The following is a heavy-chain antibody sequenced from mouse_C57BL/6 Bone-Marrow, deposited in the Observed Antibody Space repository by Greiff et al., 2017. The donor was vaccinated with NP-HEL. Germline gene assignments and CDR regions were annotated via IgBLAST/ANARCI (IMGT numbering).Heavy chain of an antibody. CDR3: ARSGFYAGAMDY. CDR1: GYTFTSYW. D-gene: IGHD2-3*01. CDR2: IDPSDSYT. Sequence: VQLQQPGAELVMPGASVKLSCKASGYTFTSYWMHWVKQRPGQGLEWIGEIDPSDSYTNYNQKFKGKSTLTVAKSSSTAYMQLSSLTSEDSAVYYCARSGFYAGAMDYWGQGTSVTVSS. V-gene: IGHV1-69*01. J-gene: IGHJ4*01.